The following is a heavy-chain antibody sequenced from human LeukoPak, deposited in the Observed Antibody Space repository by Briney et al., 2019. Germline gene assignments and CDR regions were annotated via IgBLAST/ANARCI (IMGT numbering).Heavy chain of an antibody. CDR1: GYTFTSSG. J-gene: IGHJ4*02. CDR2: ISAYNGNT. V-gene: IGHV1-18*01. D-gene: IGHD6-19*01. CDR3: ARDAGIAVAGPLGLDY. Sequence: ASVKVSCTASGYTFTSSGISWVRQAPGQGLEWMGWISAYNGNTNYAQKLQGRVTMTTDTSTSTAYMELRSLRSDDTAVYYCARDAGIAVAGPLGLDYWGQGTLVTVSS.